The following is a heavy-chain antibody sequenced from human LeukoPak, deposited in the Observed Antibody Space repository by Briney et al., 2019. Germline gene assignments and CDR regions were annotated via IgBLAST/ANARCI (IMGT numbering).Heavy chain of an antibody. D-gene: IGHD3-22*01. J-gene: IGHJ4*02. CDR1: GYTFTGYY. CDR3: VSYYDSSGYKDY. Sequence: ASVKVSCKASGYTFTGYYMHWVRQAPGQGLEWMGWINPNSGGTNYAQKFQGRVTMTRDTSISTAYMELSRPRSDDTAVYYCVSYYDSSGYKDYWGQGTLVTVSS. CDR2: INPNSGGT. V-gene: IGHV1-2*02.